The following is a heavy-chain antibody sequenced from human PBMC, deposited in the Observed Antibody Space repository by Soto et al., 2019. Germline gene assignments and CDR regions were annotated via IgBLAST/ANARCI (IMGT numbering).Heavy chain of an antibody. CDR2: IDGDGSRT. CDR3: ARGPLEDGSYYPGHY. J-gene: IGHJ4*02. CDR1: GFTFSNYW. D-gene: IGHD1-26*01. V-gene: IGHV3-74*01. Sequence: GGSLRLSCAASGFTFSNYWMHWVRQTPGKGLVWVSRIDGDGSRTSYADSVKGRFTISRDNAKNTLYLQMNSLTVEETAVYYCARGPLEDGSYYPGHYWGQGTLVTVSS.